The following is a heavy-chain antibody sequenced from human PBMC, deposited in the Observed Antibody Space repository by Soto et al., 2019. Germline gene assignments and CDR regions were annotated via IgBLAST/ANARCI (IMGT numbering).Heavy chain of an antibody. D-gene: IGHD3-3*01. Sequence: SETLSLTCAVSGGSISSTTYYWGWVRQPPGKGLEWIGSIYYSGSTYYNPSLKSRVTISVDTSKNQFSLKLSSVTAADTAVYYCARVRSIFGVVIMANWFDPWGQGTLVTVSS. CDR2: IYYSGST. V-gene: IGHV4-39*07. CDR3: ARVRSIFGVVIMANWFDP. J-gene: IGHJ5*02. CDR1: GGSISSTTYY.